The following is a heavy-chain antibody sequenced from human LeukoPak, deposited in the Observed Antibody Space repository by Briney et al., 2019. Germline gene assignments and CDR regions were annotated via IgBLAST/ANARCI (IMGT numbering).Heavy chain of an antibody. CDR2: ISDSGIT. V-gene: IGHV4-34*01. Sequence: PSETLSLTCAVYGETFSGHYWSWIRQPPEEGLKWIGEISDSGITSYNPSLKSRVTISIDPSKNQFSLRLNSVTAADTAVYYCARRVGALSTDYWGQGSLVSVSS. J-gene: IGHJ4*02. D-gene: IGHD1-26*01. CDR1: GETFSGHY. CDR3: ARRVGALSTDY.